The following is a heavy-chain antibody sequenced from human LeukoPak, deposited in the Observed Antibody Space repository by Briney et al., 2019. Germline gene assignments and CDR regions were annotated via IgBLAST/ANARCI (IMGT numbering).Heavy chain of an antibody. CDR2: IIPILGIA. Sequence: GASEKVSCKASGGTFSSYAISWVRQAPGQGLEWMGRIIPILGIANYAQKFQGRVTITADKSTSTAYMELSSLRSEDTAVYYCARDTDDSSGYSPNWFDPWGQGTLVTVSS. CDR3: ARDTDDSSGYSPNWFDP. CDR1: GGTFSSYA. D-gene: IGHD3-22*01. V-gene: IGHV1-69*04. J-gene: IGHJ5*02.